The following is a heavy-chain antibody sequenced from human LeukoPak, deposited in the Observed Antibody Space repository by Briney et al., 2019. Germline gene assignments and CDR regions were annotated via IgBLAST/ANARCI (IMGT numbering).Heavy chain of an antibody. CDR3: ARLSGRYDSSGLDAFDI. CDR1: GYSFPTYW. Sequence: GESLKISCKGSGYSFPTYWIGWVRQMPGKGLEWMGIIYPGDSDTRYSPSFQGQVTISADKSISTAHLQWSSLKASDTAMYYCARLSGRYDSSGLDAFDIWGQGTMVTVSS. V-gene: IGHV5-51*01. CDR2: IYPGDSDT. J-gene: IGHJ3*02. D-gene: IGHD3-22*01.